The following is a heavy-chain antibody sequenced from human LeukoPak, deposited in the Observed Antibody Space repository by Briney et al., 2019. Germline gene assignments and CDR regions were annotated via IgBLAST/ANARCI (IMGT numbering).Heavy chain of an antibody. CDR3: AKDGVVVVATSVYYYYYGMDV. V-gene: IGHV1-69*02. D-gene: IGHD2-2*01. J-gene: IGHJ6*02. CDR2: IIPILNKT. Sequence: ASVKVSCKASGGTFSSYTISWVRQAPGHGLEWMGRIIPILNKTDYAQNFQGRVTLTADKSTSTAYMELSTLRSEDTAVYYCAKDGVVVVATSVYYYYYGMDVWGQGTTVTVSS. CDR1: GGTFSSYT.